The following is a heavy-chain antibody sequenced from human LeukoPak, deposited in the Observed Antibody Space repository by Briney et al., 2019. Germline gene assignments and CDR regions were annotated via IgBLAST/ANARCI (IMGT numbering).Heavy chain of an antibody. D-gene: IGHD1-26*01. CDR1: GYTFTGYY. V-gene: IGHV1-2*02. J-gene: IGHJ3*02. CDR2: INPNSGGT. Sequence: ASVKVSCKASGYTFTGYYMHWVRQAPGQGPEWMGWINPNSGGTNYAQKFQGRVTMTRDTSISTAYMELSRLRSDDTAVYYCAREGVGAIDAFDIWGQGTMVTVSS. CDR3: AREGVGAIDAFDI.